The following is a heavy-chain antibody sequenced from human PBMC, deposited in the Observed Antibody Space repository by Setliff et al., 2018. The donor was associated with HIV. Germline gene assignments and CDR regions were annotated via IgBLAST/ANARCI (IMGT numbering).Heavy chain of an antibody. CDR1: GGTFSSYA. J-gene: IGHJ5*02. Sequence: SVKVSCKASGGTFSSYAISWVRQAPGQGLEWMGGIIPIFGTANYAQKFQGRVTITADESTSTAYMELSSLRSDDTAVYYCARDRAGVRLSMIIEGPFDPWGQGTLVTVSS. D-gene: IGHD3-22*01. CDR2: IIPIFGTA. CDR3: ARDRAGVRLSMIIEGPFDP. V-gene: IGHV1-69*13.